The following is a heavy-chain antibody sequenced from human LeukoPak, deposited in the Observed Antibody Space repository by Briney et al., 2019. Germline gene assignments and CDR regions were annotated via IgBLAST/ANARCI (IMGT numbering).Heavy chain of an antibody. D-gene: IGHD3-10*01. V-gene: IGHV1-8*03. CDR1: GYTFTSYD. CDR3: ARGINTYGGVYYFDY. J-gene: IGHJ4*02. CDR2: MNPNSGNT. Sequence: ASVKVSCKASGYTFTSYDINWVRQATGQGLEWMGWMNPNSGNTGYAQKFRGRVTITRNTSISTAYMELSSLRSEDTAVYYCARGINTYGGVYYFDYWGQGTLVTVSS.